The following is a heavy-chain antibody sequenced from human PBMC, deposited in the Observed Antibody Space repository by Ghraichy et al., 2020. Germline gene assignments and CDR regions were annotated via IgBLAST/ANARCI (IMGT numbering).Heavy chain of an antibody. CDR2: IIPMFGTA. D-gene: IGHD1-26*01. V-gene: IGHV1-69*13. CDR1: GGTFSSYA. Sequence: SVKVSCKASGGTFSSYAISWVRQAPGQGLEWMGGIIPMFGTANYAQKFQGRVTITADESTSTAYMELSSLRSEDTAVYYCARPPLGVGATADWGQGTLVTVSS. CDR3: ARPPLGVGATAD. J-gene: IGHJ4*02.